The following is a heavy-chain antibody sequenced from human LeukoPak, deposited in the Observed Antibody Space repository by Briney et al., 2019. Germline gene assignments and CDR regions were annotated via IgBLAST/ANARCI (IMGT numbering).Heavy chain of an antibody. CDR3: ARGSQYYYDSTGYYSHDY. V-gene: IGHV4-39*01. D-gene: IGHD3-22*01. Sequence: SETLSLTCTASGESVTSSNYYWGWVRQPPGKGLEYIGTIYRGVSTYYIPSLESRVTISVDTSTNGFSLRLTSVTVADTAVYYCARGSQYYYDSTGYYSHDYWGQGTLVTVSS. CDR1: GESVTSSNYY. J-gene: IGHJ4*02. CDR2: IYRGVST.